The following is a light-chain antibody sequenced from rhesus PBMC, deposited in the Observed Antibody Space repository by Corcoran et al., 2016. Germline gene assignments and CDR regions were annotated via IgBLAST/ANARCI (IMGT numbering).Light chain of an antibody. CDR2: AVS. J-gene: IGLJ1*01. Sequence: QAAPTQSPSVSGSAGQSVTISCTGSSNDIGHYNDVSWYQQLPGKGPQLLIYAVSQRPSGVSNRFSGSESGNRASLTISGLRPEDEADYYCSSYAGDGIYIFGSGTRVTVL. V-gene: IGLV2-19*02. CDR3: SSYAGDGIYI. CDR1: SNDIGHYND.